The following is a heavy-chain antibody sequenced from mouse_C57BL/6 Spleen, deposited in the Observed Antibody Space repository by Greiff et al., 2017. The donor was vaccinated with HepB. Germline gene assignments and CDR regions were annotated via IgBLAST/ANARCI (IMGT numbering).Heavy chain of an antibody. CDR3: ARSDYGSSYYAMDY. D-gene: IGHD1-1*01. Sequence: VQLQQSGPVLVKPGASVKMSCKASGYTFTDYYMNWVKQSHGKSLERIGVINPYNGGTSYNQKFKGKATLTVDKSSSTAYMELNSLTSEDSAVYYCARSDYGSSYYAMDYWGQGTSVTVSS. V-gene: IGHV1-19*01. CDR2: INPYNGGT. J-gene: IGHJ4*01. CDR1: GYTFTDYY.